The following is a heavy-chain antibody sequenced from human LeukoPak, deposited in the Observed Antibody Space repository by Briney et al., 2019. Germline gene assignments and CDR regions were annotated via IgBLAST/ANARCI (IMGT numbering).Heavy chain of an antibody. CDR2: IKSKTDGGTT. J-gene: IGHJ5*02. Sequence: GRSLRLSCAASGFTFSSYGMHWVRQAPGKGLEWVGRIKSKTDGGTTDYAAPVKSRFTISRDDSKSTLYLQMNSLKIEDTAVYFCTSFYGDYANWFDPWGQGTLVTVSS. V-gene: IGHV3-15*01. CDR3: TSFYGDYANWFDP. CDR1: GFTFSSYG. D-gene: IGHD4-17*01.